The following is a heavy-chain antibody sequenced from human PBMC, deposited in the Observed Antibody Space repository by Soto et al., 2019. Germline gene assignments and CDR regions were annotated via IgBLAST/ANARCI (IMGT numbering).Heavy chain of an antibody. CDR2: ISGSGGST. D-gene: IGHD4-17*01. V-gene: IGHV3-23*01. CDR3: AKNIPTTVVTPDAFDI. Sequence: GGSLRLSCAASGFTFSSYAMSWVRQAPGKGLEWVSAISGSGGSTYYADSVKGRFTISRDNSKNTLDLQMHSLRAEDTAVYYCAKNIPTTVVTPDAFDIWGQGTMVTVSS. CDR1: GFTFSSYA. J-gene: IGHJ3*02.